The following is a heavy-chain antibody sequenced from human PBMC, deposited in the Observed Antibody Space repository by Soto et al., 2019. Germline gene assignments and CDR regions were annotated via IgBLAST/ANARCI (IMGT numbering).Heavy chain of an antibody. V-gene: IGHV4-4*02. D-gene: IGHD3-3*02. J-gene: IGHJ3*02. CDR3: ARVLGNDAFDI. Sequence: SENLSLSCAVCGGSISSSNCWIWVRQPPGKGLEWIGEIYHSGSTNYNPSLKSRVTISVDKSKNQFSLKLSSVTAADTAMYYCARVLGNDAFDIWGQGTMVT. CDR2: IYHSGST. CDR1: GGSISSSNC.